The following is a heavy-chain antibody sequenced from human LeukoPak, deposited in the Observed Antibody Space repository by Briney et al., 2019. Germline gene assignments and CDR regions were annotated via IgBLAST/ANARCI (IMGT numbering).Heavy chain of an antibody. Sequence: ASVTVSFKASGYTFTGYYMHWVRQAPGQGREGMGWINPNSGDTNYTQKFQGRGTMTRDTSISTAYMELSRLRSDDTAVYYCAREDYDSSGEYFQLRGQGTLVTVSS. CDR3: AREDYDSSGEYFQL. CDR1: GYTFTGYY. J-gene: IGHJ1*01. D-gene: IGHD3-22*01. CDR2: INPNSGDT. V-gene: IGHV1-2*02.